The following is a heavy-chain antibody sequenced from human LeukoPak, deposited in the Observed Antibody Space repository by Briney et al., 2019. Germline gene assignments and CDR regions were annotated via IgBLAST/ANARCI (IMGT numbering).Heavy chain of an antibody. CDR1: GYTFTDYY. CDR2: INPKSGAT. Sequence: ASVKVSCKASGYTFTDYYMHWVRQAPGQGLEWMGWINPKSGATFYVQTFQGRVTMTRGTSINTAYMDLSSLRSDDTAVYYCARDRIAGTRGDYGMDVWGQGTTVTVS. CDR3: ARDRIAGTRGDYGMDV. V-gene: IGHV1-2*02. D-gene: IGHD1-1*01. J-gene: IGHJ6*02.